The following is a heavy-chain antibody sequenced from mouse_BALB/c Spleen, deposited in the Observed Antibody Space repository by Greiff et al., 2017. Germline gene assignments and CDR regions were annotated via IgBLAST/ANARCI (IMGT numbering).Heavy chain of an antibody. V-gene: IGHV1S22*01. CDR2: IYPGSGST. CDR1: GYTFTSYW. J-gene: IGHJ2*01. CDR3: TYGYRFDY. Sequence: LQQPGSELVRPGASVKLSCKASGYTFTSYWMHWVKQRHGQGLEWIGNIYPGSGSTNYAEMFKSKGTLTVDTSSSTVYMHLSRLTSEDSAFYYCTYGYRFDYWGQGTTLTVSS. D-gene: IGHD1-2*01.